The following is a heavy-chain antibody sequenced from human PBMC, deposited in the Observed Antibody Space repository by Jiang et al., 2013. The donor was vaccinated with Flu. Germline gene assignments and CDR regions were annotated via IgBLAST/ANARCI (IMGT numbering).Heavy chain of an antibody. CDR3: ARDRHLGYCSGGSCYDYFDY. Sequence: QSGAEVKKPGASVKVSCKASGYTFTSYGISWVRQAPGQGLEWMGWISAYNGNTNYAQKLQGRVTMTTDTSTSTAYMELRSLRSDDTAVYYCARDRHLGYCSGGSCYDYFDYWDQGTLVHRLL. J-gene: IGHJ4*02. CDR2: ISAYNGNT. V-gene: IGHV1-18*01. D-gene: IGHD2-15*01. CDR1: GYTFTSYG.